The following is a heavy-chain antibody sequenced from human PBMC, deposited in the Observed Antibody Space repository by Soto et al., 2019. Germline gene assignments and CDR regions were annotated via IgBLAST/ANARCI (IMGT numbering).Heavy chain of an antibody. CDR1: GFTFSSYA. CDR3: AKDIFYPDRSRYYLLDY. D-gene: IGHD3-22*01. CDR2: ISGSGGST. V-gene: IGHV3-23*01. Sequence: PGGSLRLSCAASGFTFSSYAMSWVRQAPGKGLEWVAAISGSGGSTYYADSVKGRFTISRDNSKNTLYLQMNSLRAEDTAVYYCAKDIFYPDRSRYYLLDYCGQGSSVTAPQ. J-gene: IGHJ4*02.